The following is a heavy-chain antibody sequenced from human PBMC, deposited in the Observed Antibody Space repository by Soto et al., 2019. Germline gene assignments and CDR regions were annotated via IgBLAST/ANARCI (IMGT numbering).Heavy chain of an antibody. Sequence: SETLSLTCTVSGGSISSSSYYWGWIRQPPGKGLEWIGSIYYSGSTYYNPSLKSRVTISVDTSKNQFSLKLSSVTAADTAVYYCARGGSVVPAAILRYFDWLFNWFDPWGQGTLVTVSS. CDR3: ARGGSVVPAAILRYFDWLFNWFDP. J-gene: IGHJ5*02. D-gene: IGHD3-9*01. CDR2: IYYSGST. V-gene: IGHV4-39*01. CDR1: GGSISSSSYY.